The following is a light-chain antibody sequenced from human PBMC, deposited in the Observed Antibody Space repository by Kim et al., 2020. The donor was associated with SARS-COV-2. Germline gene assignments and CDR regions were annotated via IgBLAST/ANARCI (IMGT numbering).Light chain of an antibody. J-gene: IGKJ1*01. CDR2: GTS. CDR3: QQFKSFPPT. V-gene: IGKV1-13*02. Sequence: AIQLAQSPSSLSASVGDRVTITCRASQGIGTSLAWYRQRPGKAPQLLMEGTSTLESGVPSGFTGSGSGTDFILTISSLQPEDFATYYCQQFKSFPPTFGLGTKVDIK. CDR1: QGIGTS.